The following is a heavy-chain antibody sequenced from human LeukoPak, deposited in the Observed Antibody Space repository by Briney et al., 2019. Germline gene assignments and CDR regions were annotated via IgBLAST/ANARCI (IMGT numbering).Heavy chain of an antibody. V-gene: IGHV4-39*01. CDR1: GGSITSSDYY. Sequence: SETLSLTCTVSGGSITSSDYYWDWLRQPTGKELEWIGNFYYSGITYYNPSLRSRVTISVDTSKNLFSLKLSSVTAADTAVYYCASHHSGASPSDAFDIWGHGTMVTVSS. CDR3: ASHHSGASPSDAFDI. J-gene: IGHJ3*02. CDR2: FYYSGIT. D-gene: IGHD5-12*01.